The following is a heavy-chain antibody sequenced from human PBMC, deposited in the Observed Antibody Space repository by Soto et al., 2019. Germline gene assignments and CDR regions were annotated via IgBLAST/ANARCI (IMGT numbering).Heavy chain of an antibody. CDR1: GFTFSSYA. J-gene: IGHJ6*02. CDR3: ARVLPGIAAAGPDPLPYYYYYGMDV. Sequence: GGSLRLSCAASGFTFSSYAMHWVRQAPGKGLEWVAVISYDGSNKYYADSVKGRFTISRDNSKNTLYLQMNSLRAEDTAVYYCARVLPGIAAAGPDPLPYYYYYGMDVWGQGTTVTVSS. V-gene: IGHV3-30-3*01. CDR2: ISYDGSNK. D-gene: IGHD6-13*01.